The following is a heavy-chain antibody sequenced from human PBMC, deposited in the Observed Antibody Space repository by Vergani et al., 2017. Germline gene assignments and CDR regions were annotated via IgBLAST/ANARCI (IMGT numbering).Heavy chain of an antibody. CDR1: GFTFSSYW. V-gene: IGHV3-7*01. D-gene: IGHD5-18*01. J-gene: IGHJ4*02. CDR2: IKQDGSEK. Sequence: EVQLVESGGGLVQPGGSLRLSCAASGFTFSSYWMSWVRQAPGKGLEWVANIKQDGSEKYYVDSVKGRFTISRDNAKTSLYLQMNSLRAEDTAVYYCARDRPPGIGYSYGRYDYWGQGTLVTVSS. CDR3: ARDRPPGIGYSYGRYDY.